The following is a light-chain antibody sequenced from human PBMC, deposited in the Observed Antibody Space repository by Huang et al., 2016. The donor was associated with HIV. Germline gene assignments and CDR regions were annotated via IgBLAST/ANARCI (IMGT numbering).Light chain of an antibody. CDR2: AS. Sequence: DIQMTQSPSSLSACVGDRVTITCRKSQSVGNSLNWYQQKPGKAPELLIYASSVQAWVSSMFRGSGCGTDITLIISSLQPEDFATYYCQQRYISPWTFGQGTKVDLK. V-gene: IGKV1-39*01. CDR3: QQRYISPWT. J-gene: IGKJ1*01. CDR1: QSVGNS.